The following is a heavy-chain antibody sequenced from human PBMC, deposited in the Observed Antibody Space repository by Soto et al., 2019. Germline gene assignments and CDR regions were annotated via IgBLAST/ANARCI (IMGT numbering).Heavy chain of an antibody. V-gene: IGHV3-30*18. CDR3: AKDLGSGKPYYYYAMDV. D-gene: IGHD3-10*01. CDR2: ISYDGSNK. Sequence: HVQLVESGGGVVQPGRSLRLSCAASGFIFSRYGMHWVRQAPGKGLEWVAVISYDGSNKYYAESVKGRLIISRDKSENTLYLQMNSLRAEDTAVYYCAKDLGSGKPYYYYAMDVWGQGTTVTVSS. CDR1: GFIFSRYG. J-gene: IGHJ6*02.